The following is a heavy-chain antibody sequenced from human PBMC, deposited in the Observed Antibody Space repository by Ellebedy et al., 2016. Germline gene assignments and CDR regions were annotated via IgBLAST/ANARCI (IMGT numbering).Heavy chain of an antibody. CDR1: GFTFSIAG. J-gene: IGHJ4*02. Sequence: GESLKISXAASGFTFSIAGMTWVRQVPGKGLEWVATIVFSGTATYYADSVKGRFIISRDNTKNSLFLQMNSLGVEDTAVYYCARDGSEWSRDYWGQGTLVTVSS. CDR3: ARDGSEWSRDY. D-gene: IGHD3-3*01. V-gene: IGHV3-21*06. CDR2: IVFSGTAT.